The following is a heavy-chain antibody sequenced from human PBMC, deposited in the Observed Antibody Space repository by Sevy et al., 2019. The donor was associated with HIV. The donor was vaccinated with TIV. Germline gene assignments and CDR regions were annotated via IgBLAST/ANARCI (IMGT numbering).Heavy chain of an antibody. CDR1: GFTFSSYG. V-gene: IGHV3-33*06. J-gene: IGHJ4*02. D-gene: IGHD5-12*01. CDR2: IWYDGSNK. CDR3: AEDNFSRRRDGYNYLFDY. Sequence: GGSLRLSCAASGFTFSSYGMHWVRQAPGKGLEWVAVIWYDGSNKHYADSVKGRFTISRDNSKNTLYLQMNSLRAEDTAVYYCAEDNFSRRRDGYNYLFDYWGQGTLVTVSS.